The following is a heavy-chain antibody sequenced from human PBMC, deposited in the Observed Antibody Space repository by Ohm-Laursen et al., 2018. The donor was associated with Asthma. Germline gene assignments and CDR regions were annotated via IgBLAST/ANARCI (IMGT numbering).Heavy chain of an antibody. J-gene: IGHJ4*02. Sequence: SLRLSCTASGFTFSSYGMHWVRQAPGKGLEWVAVISYDGSNKYYADSVKGRFTISRDNSKNTLYLQMNSLRAEDTAVYYCARDGVVVAAFWGQGTLVTVSS. CDR1: GFTFSSYG. V-gene: IGHV3-30*03. CDR3: ARDGVVVAAF. D-gene: IGHD2-15*01. CDR2: ISYDGSNK.